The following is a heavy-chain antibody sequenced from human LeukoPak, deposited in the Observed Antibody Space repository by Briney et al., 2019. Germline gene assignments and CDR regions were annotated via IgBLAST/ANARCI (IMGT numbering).Heavy chain of an antibody. D-gene: IGHD2-2*01. J-gene: IGHJ3*02. CDR2: IIPIFGTA. CDR1: GGTFSSYA. Sequence: SEKVSRKGSGGTFSSYAICWVRLAPGQGLEWMGGIIPIFGTANNAQKFQGRVTITADKSTSIAYMELSSLRSEDTAVYYCARGYCSSTSCEAFDIWGQGTMVTVSS. V-gene: IGHV1-69*06. CDR3: ARGYCSSTSCEAFDI.